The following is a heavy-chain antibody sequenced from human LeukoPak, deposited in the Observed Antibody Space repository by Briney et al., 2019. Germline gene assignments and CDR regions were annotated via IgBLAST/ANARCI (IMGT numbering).Heavy chain of an antibody. V-gene: IGHV4-4*07. J-gene: IGHJ3*02. Sequence: SSETLSLTCTVSGGSISSYYWSWIRQPAGKGLEWIGRIYTSGSTNYNPSLKSRVTISVDTSKNQFSLKLSSVTAADTAVYYCAREGSILDAFDIWGQGTMVTVSS. CDR3: AREGSILDAFDI. CDR1: GGSISSYY. CDR2: IYTSGST. D-gene: IGHD2-8*02.